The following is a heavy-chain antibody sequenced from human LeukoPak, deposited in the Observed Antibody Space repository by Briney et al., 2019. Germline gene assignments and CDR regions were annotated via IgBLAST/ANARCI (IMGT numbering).Heavy chain of an antibody. D-gene: IGHD3-22*01. CDR1: GGSITSGGYY. J-gene: IGHJ4*02. CDR2: IYYRGST. V-gene: IGHV4-61*08. Sequence: PSQTLSLTCTVSGGSITSGGYYWSWIRQPPGKGLEWIGYIYYRGSTNHNPSLTSRVTISVDTSKNQFSLKLSSVTAADTAVYYCARDWTSGFHSLDYWGQGTLVTVSS. CDR3: ARDWTSGFHSLDY.